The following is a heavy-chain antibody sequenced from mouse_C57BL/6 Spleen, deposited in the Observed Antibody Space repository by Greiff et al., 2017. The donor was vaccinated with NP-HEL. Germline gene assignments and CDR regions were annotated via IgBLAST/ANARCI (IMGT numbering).Heavy chain of an antibody. CDR1: GYSITSGYY. J-gene: IGHJ2*01. CDR3: ARDECNYSNYFDY. Sequence: EVQVVESGPGLVKPSQSLSLTCSVTGYSITSGYYWNWIRQFPGNKLEWMGYISYDGSNNYNPSLKNRISITRDTSKNQFFLKLNAVTTEDTATYYGARDECNYSNYFDYWGQGTTLAVSS. CDR2: ISYDGSN. V-gene: IGHV3-6*01. D-gene: IGHD2-5*01.